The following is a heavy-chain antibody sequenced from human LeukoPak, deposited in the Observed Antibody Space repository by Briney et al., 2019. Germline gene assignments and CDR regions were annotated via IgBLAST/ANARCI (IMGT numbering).Heavy chain of an antibody. CDR3: ARGRGYSSGWYSH. J-gene: IGHJ4*02. CDR1: GGSISSYD. V-gene: IGHV4-59*01. D-gene: IGHD6-19*01. Sequence: SETLSLTCTVSGGSISSYDWSWIRQPPGKGLGWIGYTYYSGSTNDNPSLKSRVTISVDTSKNQFSLKLSSVTAADTAVYYCARGRGYSSGWYSHWGQGTLVTVSS. CDR2: TYYSGST.